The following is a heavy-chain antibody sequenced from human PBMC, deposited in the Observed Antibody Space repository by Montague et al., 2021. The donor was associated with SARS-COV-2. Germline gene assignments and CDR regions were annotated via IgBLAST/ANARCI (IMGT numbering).Heavy chain of an antibody. Sequence: SETLSLTCNVSGGSMNLYYWTWVRQPAGKGLEWIGSIFYDGSTYYNPSLKSRVTISVDTSKNQFSLNLSSVTAADTAVYYCARHGPNDYYHSRYFDLWGRGTLVTVSS. V-gene: IGHV4-59*05. J-gene: IGHJ2*01. CDR1: GGSMNLYY. D-gene: IGHD3-10*01. CDR3: ARHGPNDYYHSRYFDL. CDR2: IFYDGST.